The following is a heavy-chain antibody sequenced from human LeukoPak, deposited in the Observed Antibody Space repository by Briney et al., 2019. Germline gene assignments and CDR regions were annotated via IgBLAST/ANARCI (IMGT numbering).Heavy chain of an antibody. CDR3: AKRSLYYYYGMDV. CDR2: ISYDGSNK. J-gene: IGHJ6*02. Sequence: GGSLRLSCAASGFTFSSYGMHWVRQAPGKGLEWVAVISYDGSNKYYADSVKGRFTISRDNSKNTLYLQMNSLRAEDMAVYYCAKRSLYYYYGMDVWGQGTTVTVSS. V-gene: IGHV3-30*18. D-gene: IGHD2/OR15-2a*01. CDR1: GFTFSSYG.